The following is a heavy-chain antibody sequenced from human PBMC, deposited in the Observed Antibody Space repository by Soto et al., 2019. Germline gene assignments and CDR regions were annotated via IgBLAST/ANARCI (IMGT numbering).Heavy chain of an antibody. CDR2: INAGNGNT. J-gene: IGHJ3*02. CDR1: GYTFTSYA. V-gene: IGHV1-3*01. D-gene: IGHD2-15*01. Sequence: ASVKVSCKASGYTFTSYAMHWVRQAPGQRLEWMGWINAGNGNTKYSQKFQGRVTITRDTSASTAYMELSSLRSEDTAVYYCATGGGFSGGSLTDAFDIWGQGTMVTVSS. CDR3: ATGGGFSGGSLTDAFDI.